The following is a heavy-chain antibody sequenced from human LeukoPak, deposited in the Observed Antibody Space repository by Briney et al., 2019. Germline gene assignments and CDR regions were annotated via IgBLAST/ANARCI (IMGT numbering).Heavy chain of an antibody. J-gene: IGHJ6*02. CDR3: ARDYGSLYSGSYYYYGMDV. CDR2: IYYSGST. V-gene: IGHV4-39*07. Sequence: PSETLSLTCTVSGGSISSSSYYWGWIRQPPGTGLEWIGSIYYSGSTYYNPSLKSRVTISVDTSKNQFSLKLSSVTAADTAVYYCARDYGSLYSGSYYYYGMDVWGQGTTVIVSS. D-gene: IGHD1-26*01. CDR1: GGSISSSSYY.